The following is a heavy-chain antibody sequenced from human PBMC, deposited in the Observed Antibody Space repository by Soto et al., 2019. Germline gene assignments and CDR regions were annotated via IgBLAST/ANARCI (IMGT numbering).Heavy chain of an antibody. D-gene: IGHD3-9*01. CDR2: IISIFGTA. CDR3: ARGDYDILTGYYYYYGMDV. V-gene: IGHV1-69*13. J-gene: IGHJ6*02. CDR1: GGTFSSYA. Sequence: GASVKVSCKASGGTFSSYAISWVRQAPGQGLEWMGGIISIFGTANYAQKFQGRVTITADESTSTAYMELSSLRAEDTAVYYCARGDYDILTGYYYYYGMDVWGQGTTVTVSS.